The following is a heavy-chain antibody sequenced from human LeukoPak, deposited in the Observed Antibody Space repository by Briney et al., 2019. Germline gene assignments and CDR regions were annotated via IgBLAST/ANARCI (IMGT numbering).Heavy chain of an antibody. CDR1: GFTVSSNY. J-gene: IGHJ4*02. CDR2: IYSGGST. Sequence: GGSPRLSCAASGFTVSSNYMSWVRQAPGKGLEWVSVIYSGGSTDYADSVKGRFTISRDNSKNTLYLQMNSLRAEDTAVYYCAREGYCGGDCFLYWGQGTLVTVSS. V-gene: IGHV3-66*01. CDR3: AREGYCGGDCFLY. D-gene: IGHD2-21*02.